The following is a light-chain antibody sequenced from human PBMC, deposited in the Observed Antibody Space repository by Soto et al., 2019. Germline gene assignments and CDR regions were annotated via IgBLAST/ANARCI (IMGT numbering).Light chain of an antibody. V-gene: IGLV2-8*01. CDR1: SSDVGGYNY. J-gene: IGLJ1*01. CDR3: SSYAGSSNV. CDR2: EVN. Sequence: QSALTQPPSASGSPGQSVAISCTGTSSDVGGYNYVSWYQQHPGKAPNLMIYEVNKRPSGVPDRFSGSKSGNTASLTVSGLQAEDEADSYCSSYAGSSNVFGTGTKVTVL.